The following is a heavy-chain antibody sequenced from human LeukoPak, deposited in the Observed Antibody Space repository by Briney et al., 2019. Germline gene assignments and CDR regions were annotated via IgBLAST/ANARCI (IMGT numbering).Heavy chain of an antibody. CDR3: ARELYSSSWKNWFDP. Sequence: ASVKVSCKASGYTFTSYAMHWVRQAPGQRLEWMGWINAGNGNTKYSQGFQGRVTITRDTSASTAYMELSSLRSEDMAVYYCARELYSSSWKNWFDPWGQGTLVTVSS. V-gene: IGHV1-3*03. CDR1: GYTFTSYA. J-gene: IGHJ5*02. CDR2: INAGNGNT. D-gene: IGHD6-13*01.